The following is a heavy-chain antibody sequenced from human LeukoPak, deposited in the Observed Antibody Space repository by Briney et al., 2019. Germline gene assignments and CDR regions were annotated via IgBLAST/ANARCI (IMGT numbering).Heavy chain of an antibody. J-gene: IGHJ4*02. CDR3: ARDQMVRTRELDY. D-gene: IGHD3-10*01. CDR1: GCTFTSYA. CDR2: IIPIFGTA. Sequence: ASVKLSCKASGCTFTSYAISWVRQAPGQGLEWVGRIIPIFGTANYAQKFHGRVTITTDESTSTAYMELSSLRAEDTAVYYCARDQMVRTRELDYWGQGTLVTVSS. V-gene: IGHV1-69*05.